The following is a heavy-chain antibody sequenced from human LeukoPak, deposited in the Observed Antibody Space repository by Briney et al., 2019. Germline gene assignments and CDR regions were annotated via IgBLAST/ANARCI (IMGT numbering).Heavy chain of an antibody. Sequence: PSETLSLTCTVSGGPISSSNYYWGWIRQSPGRGLEWIGSIFYTGSTYYSPSLKSRVTISVDTSKNEFSLTLNSVTAADTAAYYCARRVAAKNWFDPWGQGTLVTVSS. CDR1: GGPISSSNYY. CDR2: IFYTGST. CDR3: ARRVAAKNWFDP. D-gene: IGHD2-15*01. V-gene: IGHV4-39*01. J-gene: IGHJ5*02.